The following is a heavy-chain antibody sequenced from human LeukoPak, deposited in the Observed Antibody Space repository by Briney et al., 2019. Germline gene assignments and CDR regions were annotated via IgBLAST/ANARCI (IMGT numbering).Heavy chain of an antibody. CDR3: ARVARGVAAPYFDY. V-gene: IGHV4-30-2*01. Sequence: SETLSLTCAVSGGSISSGGYSWSWIRQPPGKGLGWIGYIYHSGSTYYNPSLKSRVTISVDRSKNHFSLKLSSVTAADTAVYYCARVARGVAAPYFDYWGQGTLVTVSS. CDR1: GGSISSGGYS. D-gene: IGHD6-6*01. CDR2: IYHSGST. J-gene: IGHJ4*02.